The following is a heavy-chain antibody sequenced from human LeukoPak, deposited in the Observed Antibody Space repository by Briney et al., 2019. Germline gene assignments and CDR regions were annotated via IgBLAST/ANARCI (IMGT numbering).Heavy chain of an antibody. J-gene: IGHJ3*02. CDR1: GGTCSSYA. V-gene: IGHV1-69*13. D-gene: IGHD3-16*01. CDR3: ARGPQPDSGLGGDGAFDI. Sequence: SVKVSCKASGGTCSSYAISWVRQAPGQGLEWMGGIIPIFGTANYAQKFQGRVTITADESTSTAYMELSSLGSEDTAVYYCARGPQPDSGLGGDGAFDIWGQGTMVTVSS. CDR2: IIPIFGTA.